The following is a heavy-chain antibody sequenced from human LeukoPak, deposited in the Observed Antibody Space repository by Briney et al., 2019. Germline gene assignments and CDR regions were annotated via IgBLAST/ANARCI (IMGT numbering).Heavy chain of an antibody. CDR1: GGTFSSYT. Sequence: SVKVSCKASGGTFSSYTISWVRQAPGQGLEWMGRIIPILDIANDAQKFQGRVTITADKSTSTAYMELSSLRSEDTAVYYCARGSPLGYCSSTSCYSAGPNWFDPWGQGTLVTVSS. CDR3: ARGSPLGYCSSTSCYSAGPNWFDP. V-gene: IGHV1-69*02. D-gene: IGHD2-2*01. J-gene: IGHJ5*02. CDR2: IIPILDIA.